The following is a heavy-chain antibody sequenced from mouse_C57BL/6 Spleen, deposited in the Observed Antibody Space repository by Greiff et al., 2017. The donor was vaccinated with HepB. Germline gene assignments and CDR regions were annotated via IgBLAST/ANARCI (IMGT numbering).Heavy chain of an antibody. CDR2: IYPGDGDT. J-gene: IGHJ2*01. CDR3: ARSDSSGWDY. D-gene: IGHD3-2*02. CDR1: GYAFSSSW. Sequence: VQLQESGPELVKPGASVKISCKASGYAFSSSWMNWVKQRPGKGLEWIGRIYPGDGDTNYNGKFKGKATLTADKSSSTAYMQLSSLTSEDSAVYFCARSDSSGWDYWGQGTTLTVSS. V-gene: IGHV1-82*01.